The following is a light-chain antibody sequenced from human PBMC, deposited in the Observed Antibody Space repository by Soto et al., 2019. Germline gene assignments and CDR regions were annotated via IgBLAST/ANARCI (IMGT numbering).Light chain of an antibody. V-gene: IGLV2-14*01. J-gene: IGLJ1*01. CDR3: SSYTTSNTRQIV. CDR1: SSDVVGYNY. CDR2: DVS. Sequence: QSALTQPASVSGSPGQSITISCTGNSSDVVGYNYVSWYQQHPGKAPNFMIYDVSNRPSGVSNRFSGSKSGNTASLTISGLQAEDEADYYCSSYTTSNTRQIVFGTGTKVTVL.